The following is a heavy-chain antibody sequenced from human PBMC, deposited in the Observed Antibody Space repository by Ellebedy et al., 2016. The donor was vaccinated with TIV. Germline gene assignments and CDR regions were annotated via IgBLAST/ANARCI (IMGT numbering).Heavy chain of an antibody. Sequence: PGGSLRLSCAASGFTFSNYVMSWVRQAPGKGLGWVSTISAGGGATYYADSVKGRFNISRDNSENTLYLQMNSLRAEDTAVYYCAKVGRRYYESSGDPWGQGSLVTVSS. V-gene: IGHV3-23*01. CDR2: ISAGGGAT. CDR3: AKVGRRYYESSGDP. J-gene: IGHJ5*02. D-gene: IGHD3-22*01. CDR1: GFTFSNYV.